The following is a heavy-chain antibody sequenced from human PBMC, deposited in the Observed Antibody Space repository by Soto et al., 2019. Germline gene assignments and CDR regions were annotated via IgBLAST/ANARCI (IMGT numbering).Heavy chain of an antibody. Sequence: XXTLSLPFTLSGVSISTYYWRWILQPPGKGLEWIGYIYNSGSTNYNPSLKSRVTISVDTSKNQVSLKLSSVTAADTAVYYCARPNGGDYAFDIWGQGTMVTVSS. CDR2: IYNSGST. CDR3: ARPNGGDYAFDI. V-gene: IGHV4-59*08. D-gene: IGHD2-21*02. J-gene: IGHJ3*02. CDR1: GVSISTYY.